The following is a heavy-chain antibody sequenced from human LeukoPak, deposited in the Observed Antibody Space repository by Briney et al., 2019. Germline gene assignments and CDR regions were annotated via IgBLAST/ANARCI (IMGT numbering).Heavy chain of an antibody. V-gene: IGHV1-24*01. CDR3: ARDLRGGPYSSGWYDWFDP. J-gene: IGHJ5*02. CDR1: GYTLTELS. Sequence: GASVKVSCKVSGYTLTELSIHWVRQAPGKGLEWMGGFDPEDGDAIYAQSFQGRVTMTEDTSTDTPYMELRSLRSEDTAVYYCARDLRGGPYSSGWYDWFDPWGQGTLVTVSS. CDR2: FDPEDGDA. D-gene: IGHD6-19*01.